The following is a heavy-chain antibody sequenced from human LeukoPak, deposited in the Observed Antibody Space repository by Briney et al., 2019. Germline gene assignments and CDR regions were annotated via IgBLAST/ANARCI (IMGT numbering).Heavy chain of an antibody. CDR2: IDPNNGAT. CDR3: ARDLKDDGFGAEGSLDF. Sequence: ASVKVSCTALGYTFTSNYVIWVRQAPGQGPEWVGWIDPNNGATYYAQQFQGRVTMARDTSSTTVYMELDSLTSDDTAVYYCARDLKDDGFGAEGSLDFWGQGTLVTVSS. D-gene: IGHD3-10*01. V-gene: IGHV1-2*02. J-gene: IGHJ4*02. CDR1: GYTFTSNY.